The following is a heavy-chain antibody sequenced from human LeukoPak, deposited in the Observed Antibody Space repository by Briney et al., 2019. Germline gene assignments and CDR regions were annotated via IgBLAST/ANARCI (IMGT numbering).Heavy chain of an antibody. D-gene: IGHD1-26*01. CDR3: ARGLRTVSGATTYYYYGMDV. J-gene: IGHJ6*02. CDR2: IYYSGST. V-gene: IGHV4-59*12. Sequence: SETLSLTCTVSGGSISSYYWSWIRQPPGKGLEWIGYIYYSGSTNYNPSLKSRVTISVDTSKNQFSLKLSSVTAADTAVYYCARGLRTVSGATTYYYYGMDVWGQGTTVTVSS. CDR1: GGSISSYY.